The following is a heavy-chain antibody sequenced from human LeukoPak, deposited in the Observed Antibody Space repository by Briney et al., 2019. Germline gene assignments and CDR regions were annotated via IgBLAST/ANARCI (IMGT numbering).Heavy chain of an antibody. CDR1: GFTFSNYW. J-gene: IGHJ1*01. V-gene: IGHV3-7*01. Sequence: GGPLRLSCEGSGFTFSNYWMGWVRQAPGKGLQWVANIKTDGSEKYYVDSVKGRFTISRDNAKNSLYLQMNSLGAEDTAVYYCATYSSLNRREFQYWGQGTLLTISS. CDR3: ATYSSLNRREFQY. D-gene: IGHD3-22*01. CDR2: IKTDGSEK.